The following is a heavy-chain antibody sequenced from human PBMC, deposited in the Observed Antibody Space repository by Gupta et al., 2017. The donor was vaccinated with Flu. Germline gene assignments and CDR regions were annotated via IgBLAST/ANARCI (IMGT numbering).Heavy chain of an antibody. J-gene: IGHJ6*03. CDR3: AKRSVTTWLYQYYHMDV. D-gene: IGHD4-17*01. CDR1: AFPFDPFR. Sequence: QMQLVETGGGVVKPGAPLTLSCAASAFPFDPFRMYWVRQRPGKGLEWVALISFDGQNKKYADAVRGRFTVSRDNPKKTLYLEMDGLRPEDTAIYYCAKRSVTTWLYQYYHMDVWGKGTTVTVSS. CDR2: ISFDGQNK. V-gene: IGHV3-30*18.